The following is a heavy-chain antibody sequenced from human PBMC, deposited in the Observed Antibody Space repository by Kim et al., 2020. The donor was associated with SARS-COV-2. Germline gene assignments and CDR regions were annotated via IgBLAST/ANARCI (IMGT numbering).Heavy chain of an antibody. CDR3: ARVLRVRGGTLRNGFDY. CDR2: INHSGST. Sequence: SETLSLTCAVYGGSFSGYYWSWIRQPQGKGLEWIGEINHSGSTNYNPSLKSRVTISVDTSKNQFSLKLSSVTAADTAVYYCARVLRVRGGTLRNGFDYWGQGTLVTVSS. D-gene: IGHD3-10*01. V-gene: IGHV4-34*01. J-gene: IGHJ4*02. CDR1: GGSFSGYY.